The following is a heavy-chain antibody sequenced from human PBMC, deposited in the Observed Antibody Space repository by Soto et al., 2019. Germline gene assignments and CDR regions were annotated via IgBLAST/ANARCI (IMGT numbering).Heavy chain of an antibody. CDR3: ARTPRQQLVPWMVVRFDP. CDR1: GGTFSSYT. CDR2: IIPILGIA. Sequence: ASVKVSCKASGGTFSSYTISWVRQAPGQGLEWMGRIIPILGIANYAQKLQGRVTMTADKSTSTAYMELRSLRSDDTAVYYCARTPRQQLVPWMVVRFDPWGQGTLVTVSS. D-gene: IGHD6-13*01. J-gene: IGHJ5*02. V-gene: IGHV1-69*02.